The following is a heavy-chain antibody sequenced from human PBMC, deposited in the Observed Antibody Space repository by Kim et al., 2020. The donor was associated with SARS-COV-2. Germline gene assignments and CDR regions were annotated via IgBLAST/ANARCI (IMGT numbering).Heavy chain of an antibody. CDR3: ARIPAASRSYGMDV. J-gene: IGHJ6*02. CDR1: GYTFTSYG. Sequence: ASVKVSCKASGYTFTSYGISWVRQAPGQRLEWMGWISAYNGNTNYAQKLQGRVTMTTDTSTTTAYMELRSLRSDDTAMYYCARIPAASRSYGMDVWGQGTTVTVSS. D-gene: IGHD6-13*01. V-gene: IGHV1-18*01. CDR2: ISAYNGNT.